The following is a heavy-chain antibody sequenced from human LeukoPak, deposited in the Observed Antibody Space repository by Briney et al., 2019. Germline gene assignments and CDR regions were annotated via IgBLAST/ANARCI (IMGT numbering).Heavy chain of an antibody. Sequence: PSETLSLTCTVSGGSISSYYWSWIRQPPWKGLEWIGYIYYSGSTNYNPSLKSRVTISVDTSKNQFSLKLSSVTAADTAVYYCASSYDFWSGYSYWGQGTLVTVSS. V-gene: IGHV4-59*08. CDR1: GGSISSYY. D-gene: IGHD3-3*01. CDR2: IYYSGST. CDR3: ASSYDFWSGYSY. J-gene: IGHJ4*02.